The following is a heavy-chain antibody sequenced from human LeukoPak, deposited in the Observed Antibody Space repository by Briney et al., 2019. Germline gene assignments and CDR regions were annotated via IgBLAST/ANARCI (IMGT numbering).Heavy chain of an antibody. V-gene: IGHV1-46*01. Sequence: ASVKVSCKASGYTFTSYYMHWVRQAPGQGLEWMGIINPSGGSTSYAQKFQGRVTMTRDMSTSTVYMELSSLRSEDTAVYYCARDIGGSYYYPTNLWFDPWGQGTLVTVSS. CDR1: GYTFTSYY. CDR2: INPSGGST. D-gene: IGHD1-26*01. CDR3: ARDIGGSYYYPTNLWFDP. J-gene: IGHJ5*02.